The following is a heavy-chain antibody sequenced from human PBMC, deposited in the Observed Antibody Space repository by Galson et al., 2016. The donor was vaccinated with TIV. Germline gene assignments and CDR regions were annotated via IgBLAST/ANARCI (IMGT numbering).Heavy chain of an antibody. CDR1: GFTFSRYA. J-gene: IGHJ4*02. Sequence: SLRLSCAASGFTFSRYAMHWVRQAPGKGLEWVAVISHDGTNRYYADSVKGRFTVSRDSSKNTLYLQLNILRPEDTAVYYCARVTMIRGTLDYWGQGTLVTVSS. D-gene: IGHD3-10*01. V-gene: IGHV3-30*04. CDR3: ARVTMIRGTLDY. CDR2: ISHDGTNR.